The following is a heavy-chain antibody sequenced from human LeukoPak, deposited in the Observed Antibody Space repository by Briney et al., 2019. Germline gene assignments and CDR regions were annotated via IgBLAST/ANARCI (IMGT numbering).Heavy chain of an antibody. D-gene: IGHD6-19*01. CDR3: ARDRPSSGWYGELDY. CDR1: GFTFSSYS. V-gene: IGHV3-21*01. J-gene: IGHJ4*02. CDR2: ISSSSSYI. Sequence: GGSLRLSCAASGFTFSSYSMNWVRQAPGKGLEWVSCISSSSSYIYYADAVKGRFTISRDNAKNSLYLQMNSLRAEDTAVYYCARDRPSSGWYGELDYWGKGTLVTVSS.